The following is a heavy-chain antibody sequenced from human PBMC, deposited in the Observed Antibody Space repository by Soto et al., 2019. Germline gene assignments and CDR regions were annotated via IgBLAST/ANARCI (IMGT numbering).Heavy chain of an antibody. CDR1: GFTFSSYG. J-gene: IGHJ4*02. V-gene: IGHV3-30*03. Sequence: TGGSLRLSCAASGFTFSSYGMHWVRQAPGKGLEWVAVISYDGSNKYYADSVRARFTISRDNSKNTLYLQVNSLRAEDTAVYYCAISPPGSSWWPPFDYWGQGTLVTVSS. CDR3: AISPPGSSWWPPFDY. CDR2: ISYDGSNK. D-gene: IGHD6-13*01.